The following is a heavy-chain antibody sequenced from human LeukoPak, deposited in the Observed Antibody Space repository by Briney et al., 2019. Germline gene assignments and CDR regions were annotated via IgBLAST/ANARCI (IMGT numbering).Heavy chain of an antibody. V-gene: IGHV3-23*01. J-gene: IGHJ3*02. CDR2: ISDSGGST. D-gene: IGHD3-22*01. CDR1: GFTFSSYA. CDR3: AKDGFDYDSSGGIGDAFDI. Sequence: GGSLRLSCAASGFTFSSYAMSWVRQAPGKGLEWVSAISDSGGSTYYADSVKGRFTISRDNSKNTLYLQMNSLRAEDTAVYYCAKDGFDYDSSGGIGDAFDIWGQGTMVTVSS.